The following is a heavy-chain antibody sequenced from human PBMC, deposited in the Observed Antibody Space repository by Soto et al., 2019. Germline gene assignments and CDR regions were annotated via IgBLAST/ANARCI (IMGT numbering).Heavy chain of an antibody. CDR3: ARDHSQQLVPLVY. CDR1: GFTFSSYG. CDR2: IWYDGSNK. J-gene: IGHJ4*02. Sequence: GGSLRLSCAASGFTFSSYGMHWVRQAPGKGLEWVAVIWYDGSNKYYADSVKGRFTISRDNSKNTLYLQMNSLRAEDTAVYYCARDHSQQLVPLVYLGQGTLVTVFS. V-gene: IGHV3-33*01. D-gene: IGHD6-13*01.